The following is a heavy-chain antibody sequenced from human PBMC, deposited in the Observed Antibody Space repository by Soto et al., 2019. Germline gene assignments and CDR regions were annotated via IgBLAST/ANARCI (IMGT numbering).Heavy chain of an antibody. J-gene: IGHJ4*02. CDR2: IWYDGSDK. D-gene: IGHD3-16*01. Sequence: QVQLVESGGGVVQPGTPLRLSCVASGFAFSSFGMHWVRQAPGKGLEWVAIIWYDGSDKYYGDSVKGRFTISRDNSKNTLFLQMNSLRAEDTAVYHCAFGNLSYYFDYWGQGTPVTVSS. V-gene: IGHV3-33*01. CDR3: AFGNLSYYFDY. CDR1: GFAFSSFG.